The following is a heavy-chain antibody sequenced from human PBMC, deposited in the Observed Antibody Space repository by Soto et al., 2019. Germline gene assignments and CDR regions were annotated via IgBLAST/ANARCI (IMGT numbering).Heavy chain of an antibody. CDR3: GRGRSGQIVVFY. CDR1: GYTFTGHY. V-gene: IGHV1-2*02. D-gene: IGHD5-12*01. J-gene: IGHJ4*02. Sequence: ASVKVSCKASGYTFTGHYIHWVRQAPEQGPEWMGEIGPESGATRFAQKFQGRVTMTRDMSITTVYMELNNLSPDDTAVYYCGRGRSGQIVVFYWGQGTPVTVS. CDR2: IGPESGAT.